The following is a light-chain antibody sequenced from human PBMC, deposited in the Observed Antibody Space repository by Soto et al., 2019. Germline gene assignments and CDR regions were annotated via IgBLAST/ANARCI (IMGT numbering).Light chain of an antibody. Sequence: QSALTQPRSVSGSHGQSVTISCTGTSSDVGGYNYVSWYQQYPGKAPKLMIYDVSERPSGVPDRFSGSKSGNTASLTISGLQAEDEADYYCCSYAGSFYVFGTGTKLTVL. V-gene: IGLV2-11*01. CDR2: DVS. CDR1: SSDVGGYNY. J-gene: IGLJ1*01. CDR3: CSYAGSFYV.